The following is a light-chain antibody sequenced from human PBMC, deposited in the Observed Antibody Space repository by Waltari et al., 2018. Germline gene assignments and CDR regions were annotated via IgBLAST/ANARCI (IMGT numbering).Light chain of an antibody. CDR2: EVT. J-gene: IGLJ2*01. V-gene: IGLV2-23*02. Sequence: QSPLTPPPPVSWSPGPPIPIPRRGTSSNFGSYNLVPWYQQNPGKAPKLMIYEVTKRPSGVSNRFSGSKAGNTASLTISGLQAEDEADYYCCSYAGGTTVLFGGGTKLNVL. CDR1: SSNFGSYNL. CDR3: CSYAGGTTVL.